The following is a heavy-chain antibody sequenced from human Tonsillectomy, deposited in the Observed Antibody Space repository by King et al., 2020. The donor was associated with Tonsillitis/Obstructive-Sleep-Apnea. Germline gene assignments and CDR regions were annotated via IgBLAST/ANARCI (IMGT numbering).Heavy chain of an antibody. D-gene: IGHD3-9*01. V-gene: IGHV4-39*01. CDR1: GGSISSSRYY. CDR2: IYYNGDT. Sequence: LQLQESGPGLVKPSETLSLSCFVSGGSISSSRYYWGWIRQPPGKGLEWIGTIYYNGDTSYNPSLKSRVTVSIDTSESQFSLKLTSVTAADTAVYYCVRHATDMDNYYYYMDVWGKGTTVTVSS. CDR3: VRHATDMDNYYYYMDV. J-gene: IGHJ6*03.